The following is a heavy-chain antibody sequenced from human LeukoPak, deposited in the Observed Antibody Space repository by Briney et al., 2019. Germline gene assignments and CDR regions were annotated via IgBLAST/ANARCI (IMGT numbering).Heavy chain of an antibody. CDR2: ISGGSDVI. Sequence: PGGSLRLSCTASAFSSSTSEGNWVRQAPGRGLEWLSYISGGSDVIYYADSVRGRFTISRDNSKNTLDLQMNSLRAEDTAVYYCAKSKRSSNRGPFDYWGQGTLVTVSS. V-gene: IGHV3-48*01. J-gene: IGHJ4*02. CDR1: AFSSSTSE. CDR3: AKSKRSSNRGPFDY. D-gene: IGHD3-10*01.